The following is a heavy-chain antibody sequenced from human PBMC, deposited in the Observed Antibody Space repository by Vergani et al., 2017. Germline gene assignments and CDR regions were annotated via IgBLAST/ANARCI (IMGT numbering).Heavy chain of an antibody. CDR1: GFTFNSYA. V-gene: IGHV3-23*04. Sequence: VQLVESGGGVVQPGRSLRLSCAASGFTFNSYAMTWVRQAPGKGLEWVSAISGGGGSTYYADSAKGRFTISRDNSKNSLYLQMNSLRAEDTAVYYCAKAAHIVVVTAANYFDPWGQGTLVIVSS. CDR3: AKAAHIVVVTAANYFDP. CDR2: ISGGGGST. J-gene: IGHJ5*02. D-gene: IGHD2-21*02.